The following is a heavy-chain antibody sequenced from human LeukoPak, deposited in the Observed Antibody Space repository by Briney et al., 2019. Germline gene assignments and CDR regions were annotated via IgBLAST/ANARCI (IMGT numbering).Heavy chain of an antibody. J-gene: IGHJ4*02. V-gene: IGHV4-39*07. D-gene: IGHD3-10*01. CDR3: ARVVGSGRPWYFDY. Sequence: SETLSLTCTVSGGSISRSFYYWGWIRQSPGKGLEWIGSIYYSDSGTMYYNPSLKSRVTMSADTSKNQFSLRVSSVTAADTAVYYCARVVGSGRPWYFDYWGQGTLVTVSS. CDR1: GGSISRSFYY. CDR2: IYYSDSGTM.